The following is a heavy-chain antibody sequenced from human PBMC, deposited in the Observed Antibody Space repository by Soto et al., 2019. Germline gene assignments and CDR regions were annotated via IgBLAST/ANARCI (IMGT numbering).Heavy chain of an antibody. D-gene: IGHD3-22*01. CDR3: ARDVTMIVVVSHDSTWFDP. Sequence: ASVKVSCKASGYTFTSYYMHWVRHAPGQGLEWMGIINPSGGSTSYAQKFQGRVTMTRDTSTSTVYMELSSLRSEDTAVYYCARDVTMIVVVSHDSTWFDPWGQGTLVTVSS. V-gene: IGHV1-46*01. CDR2: INPSGGST. CDR1: GYTFTSYY. J-gene: IGHJ5*02.